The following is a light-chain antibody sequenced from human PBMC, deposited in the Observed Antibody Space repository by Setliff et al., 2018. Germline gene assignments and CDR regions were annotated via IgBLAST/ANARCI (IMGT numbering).Light chain of an antibody. V-gene: IGLV1-40*01. CDR2: GNS. Sequence: KRVTISCTGSSSNIGAGYDVHWYQQLPGTAPKLLIYGNSNRPSGVPDRFSGSKSGTSASLAITGLQAEDEADYYCQSYDSSLSGYVFGTGTKATVL. J-gene: IGLJ1*01. CDR3: QSYDSSLSGYV. CDR1: SSNIGAGYD.